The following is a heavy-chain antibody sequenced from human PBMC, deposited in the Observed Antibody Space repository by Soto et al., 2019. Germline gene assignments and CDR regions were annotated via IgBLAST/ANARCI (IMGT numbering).Heavy chain of an antibody. J-gene: IGHJ6*02. CDR1: GYTFTNYG. D-gene: IGHD2-2*01. CDR2: ISAYNGNT. CDR3: ARERDCSSTSCYVRFGMDV. Sequence: EASVKVSCKASGYTFTNYGISWVRQAPGQGLEWMGWISAYNGNTNYAQKLQGRVTMTTDTSTSTAYMELRSLRSDDTAVYYCARERDCSSTSCYVRFGMDVWGQGTTVTVSS. V-gene: IGHV1-18*04.